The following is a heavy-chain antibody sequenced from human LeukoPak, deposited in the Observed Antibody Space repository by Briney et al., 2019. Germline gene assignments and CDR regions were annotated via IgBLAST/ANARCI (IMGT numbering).Heavy chain of an antibody. CDR2: INSGSSTI. CDR3: ARGSSFHNY. D-gene: IGHD6-6*01. J-gene: IGHJ4*02. CDR1: GFTFSSYE. V-gene: IGHV3-48*03. Sequence: GGSLRLSCAGSGFTFSSYEMNWVRQAPGKGLEWVSYINSGSSTIYYAPSVKGRFTISRDNAKNSLYLQMNSLRAEDTAVYYCARGSSFHNYWGQGTLVTVSS.